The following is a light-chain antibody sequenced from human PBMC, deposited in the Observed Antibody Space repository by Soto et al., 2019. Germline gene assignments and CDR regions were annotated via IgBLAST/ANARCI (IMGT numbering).Light chain of an antibody. CDR2: EGS. J-gene: IGLJ7*01. V-gene: IGLV2-23*01. CDR1: SSDVGSYNL. Sequence: QSVLTQPASVSGSPGQSITISCTGTSSDVGSYNLVSWYQQHPGKAPKLMIYEGSKRPSGVSNRFSGSKSGNTASLTISGLQAEDEADYYCCSYAGNAVLGGGTQLTVL. CDR3: CSYAGNAV.